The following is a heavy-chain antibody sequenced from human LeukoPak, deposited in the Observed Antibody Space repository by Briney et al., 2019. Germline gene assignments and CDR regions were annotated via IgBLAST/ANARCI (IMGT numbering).Heavy chain of an antibody. CDR3: AKDRLPQWRLGLSDY. J-gene: IGHJ4*02. CDR2: ISYDGSNK. CDR1: GFTFSSYG. V-gene: IGHV3-30*18. D-gene: IGHD5-12*01. Sequence: GGSLRLSCAASGFTFSSYGMHWVRQAPGKGLEWVAVISYDGSNKYYADSVKGRLTISRDNSKNTLYLQMNSLRAEDTAVYYCAKDRLPQWRLGLSDYWGQGTLVTVSS.